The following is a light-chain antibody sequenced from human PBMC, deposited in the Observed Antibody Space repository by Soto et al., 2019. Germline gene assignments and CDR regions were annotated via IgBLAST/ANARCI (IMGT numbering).Light chain of an antibody. V-gene: IGKV3-11*01. Sequence: EVMLPQSHATLSFSPGERATLSCRASQSVSNFLAWYQQKPGQAPRLLIYDASNRATGIPARFSGSGSGTDFTLSISSLEPEDFAVYYCQQRSYWPTFGQGTKVDIK. CDR1: QSVSNF. J-gene: IGKJ1*01. CDR3: QQRSYWPT. CDR2: DAS.